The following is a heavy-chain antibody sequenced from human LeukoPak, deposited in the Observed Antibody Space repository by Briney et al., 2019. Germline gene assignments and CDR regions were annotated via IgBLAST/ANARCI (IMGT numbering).Heavy chain of an antibody. CDR1: GFTFSSYE. V-gene: IGHV3-48*03. CDR3: AREMVRGVIISYYYYGMDV. CDR2: IGSSGSTI. D-gene: IGHD3-10*01. J-gene: IGHJ6*02. Sequence: GGSLRLSCAASGFTFSSYEMNWVRQAPGKGLEWVSYIGSSGSTIYYADSVKGRFTISRDNAKNSLYLQMNSLRAEDTAVYYCAREMVRGVIISYYYYGMDVWGQGTTVTVSS.